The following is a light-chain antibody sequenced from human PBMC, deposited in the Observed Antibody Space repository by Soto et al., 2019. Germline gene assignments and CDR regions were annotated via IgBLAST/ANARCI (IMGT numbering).Light chain of an antibody. Sequence: EIVMTQSPATLSVSPGERATLSCRASQGVSSSLAWYQQKPGQAPRLLIYGAPTRATGIPARFSGSGSGTAFTPPITTLQSEDFAVYYCQQSNNWPWTFGQGTKV. CDR3: QQSNNWPWT. V-gene: IGKV3-15*01. CDR2: GAP. J-gene: IGKJ1*01. CDR1: QGVSSS.